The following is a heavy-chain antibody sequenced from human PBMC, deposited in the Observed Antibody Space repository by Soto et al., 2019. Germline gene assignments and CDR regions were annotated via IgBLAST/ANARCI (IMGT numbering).Heavy chain of an antibody. J-gene: IGHJ4*02. D-gene: IGHD3-10*01. CDR1: GFSVSSNY. Sequence: EVQLVESGGGLVQPGGSLRLSYAASGFSVSSNYMYWVRQAPGKGLECVSLIYSGGSTDHADSVKDRFTISRDNSKNTLYLQMNSLRAEDTAVYYCARRHYYGSDWGQGTLVTVSS. V-gene: IGHV3-66*04. CDR2: IYSGGST. CDR3: ARRHYYGSD.